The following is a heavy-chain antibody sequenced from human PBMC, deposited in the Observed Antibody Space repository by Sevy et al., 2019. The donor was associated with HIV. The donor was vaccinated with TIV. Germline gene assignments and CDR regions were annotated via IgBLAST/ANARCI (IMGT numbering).Heavy chain of an antibody. Sequence: GGSLRLSCAASGFTFSSYCMHWVRLAPGKGLEWVADRSYDGSNKYYADSVKGRFTISRDNSKNTLYLQMNSLRAEDTAVYYCAKDRYYYDSSAYRPLYYYYYGMDVWGQGTTVTVSS. CDR3: AKDRYYYDSSAYRPLYYYYYGMDV. CDR2: RSYDGSNK. CDR1: GFTFSSYC. J-gene: IGHJ6*02. D-gene: IGHD3-22*01. V-gene: IGHV3-30*18.